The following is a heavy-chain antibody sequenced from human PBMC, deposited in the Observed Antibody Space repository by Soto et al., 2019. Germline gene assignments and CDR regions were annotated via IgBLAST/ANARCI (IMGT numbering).Heavy chain of an antibody. D-gene: IGHD3-10*01. J-gene: IGHJ4*02. CDR2: ISYDGSNK. CDR3: AKLWFGTGFDY. V-gene: IGHV3-30*18. Sequence: PGGSLRLSCAASGFTVSSYGMHWVRQAPGKGLEWVAVISYDGSNKYYADSVKGRFTISRDNSKNTLYLQMNSLRAEDTAVYYCAKLWFGTGFDYWGQGTLVTVSS. CDR1: GFTVSSYG.